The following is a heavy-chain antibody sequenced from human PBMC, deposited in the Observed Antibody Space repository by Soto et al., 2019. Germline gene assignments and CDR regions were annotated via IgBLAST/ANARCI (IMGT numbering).Heavy chain of an antibody. J-gene: IGHJ6*02. V-gene: IGHV1-18*01. CDR2: ISGYNGKT. D-gene: IGHD3-10*01. Sequence: QVQLVQSGAEVKKPGASVKVSCKASGYPFTNYAINWVRQAPGQGLEWMGWISGYNGKTNYAQKFQGRVTMTTDTSTSTASMELRSXRSDDXAVYXCGRPGSGTXXEXXYAMDXWGQGTTVTVSS. CDR1: GYPFTNYA. CDR3: GRPGSGTXXEXXYAMDX.